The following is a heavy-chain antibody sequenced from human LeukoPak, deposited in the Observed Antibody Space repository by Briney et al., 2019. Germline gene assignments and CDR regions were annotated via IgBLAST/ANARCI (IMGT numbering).Heavy chain of an antibody. CDR3: ARGKFGDFED. J-gene: IGHJ6*02. Sequence: SGTLSLTCTVSGGSISSYCWSWNRQPPGKGLEWIGCVSYSGSTDYNPALKSRVTISEDTSKSQVSLKLSSVTAADTAVYFCARGKFGDFEDWGQGTTVTVSS. V-gene: IGHV4-59*01. CDR1: GGSISSYC. D-gene: IGHD4-17*01. CDR2: VSYSGST.